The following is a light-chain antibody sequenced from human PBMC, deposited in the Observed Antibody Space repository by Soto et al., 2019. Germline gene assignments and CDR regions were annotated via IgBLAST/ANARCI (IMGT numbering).Light chain of an antibody. CDR3: SSYTSSSTYV. CDR1: SNDIGAFDY. Sequence: ALTQPASVSASPGQSISISCTGTSNDIGAFDYVSWYQQHPGKAPKLMIYEVSNRPSGVSNRFSGSKSGNTASLTISGLQAEDEADYYCSSYTSSSTYVFGTGTKVTVL. J-gene: IGLJ1*01. CDR2: EVS. V-gene: IGLV2-14*01.